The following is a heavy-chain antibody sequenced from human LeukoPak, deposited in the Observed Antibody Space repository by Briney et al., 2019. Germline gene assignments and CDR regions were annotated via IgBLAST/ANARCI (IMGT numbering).Heavy chain of an antibody. J-gene: IGHJ6*02. CDR3: ARRLYYYGSGSFLGYYYYGMDV. V-gene: IGHV3-30*04. CDR2: ISYDGSNK. Sequence: GRSLRLSCAASGFTFSSYAMHWVRQAPGKGLEWVAVISYDGSNKYYADSVKGRFTISRDNSKNTLYLQMNSLRADDTAVYYCARRLYYYGSGSFLGYYYYGMDVWGQGTTVTVSS. D-gene: IGHD3-10*01. CDR1: GFTFSSYA.